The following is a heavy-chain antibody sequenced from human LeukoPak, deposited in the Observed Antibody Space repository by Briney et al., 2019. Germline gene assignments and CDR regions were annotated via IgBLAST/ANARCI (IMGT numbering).Heavy chain of an antibody. CDR1: GFPFDDYA. D-gene: IGHD6-19*01. CDR2: FSWNSGSI. Sequence: SGGSLRLSCGASGFPFDDYARYWVRQVPGKGLEWVAAFSWNSGSIAYADSVKGRFTISRDNSKNTLDLQINSLRVEDTAVYYCARVSPGEQWLAFDYWGQGTLVTVFS. J-gene: IGHJ4*02. CDR3: ARVSPGEQWLAFDY. V-gene: IGHV3-9*01.